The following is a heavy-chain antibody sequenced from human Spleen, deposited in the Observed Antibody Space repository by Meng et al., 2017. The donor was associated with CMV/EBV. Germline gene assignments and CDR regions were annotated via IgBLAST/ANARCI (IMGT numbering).Heavy chain of an antibody. CDR3: ARDFEYCSGTSCYRTVDY. J-gene: IGHJ4*02. CDR1: ISSGGYY. CDR2: IYYSGST. Sequence: ISSGGYYWRWIRQHPGKGLEWIGYIYYSGSTYYNPSLKSRVTISIDTSKNQILLRLSSVTAADTAVYYCARDFEYCSGTSCYRTVDYWGQGTLVTVSS. D-gene: IGHD2-2*02. V-gene: IGHV4-31*02.